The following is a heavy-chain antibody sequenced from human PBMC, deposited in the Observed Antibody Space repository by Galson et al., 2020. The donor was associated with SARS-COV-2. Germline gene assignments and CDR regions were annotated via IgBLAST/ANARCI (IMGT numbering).Heavy chain of an antibody. Sequence: SGPTLVKPTQTLTLTCTFSGFSLSTSGVGVGWIRQPPGKALEWLALIYWDDDTRYSPSLKSRLTITKDTSKNQVVLTMTNMDPVDTATYYCAHRRPIAAAGNWFDPWGQGTLVTVSS. D-gene: IGHD6-13*01. J-gene: IGHJ5*02. CDR3: AHRRPIAAAGNWFDP. CDR2: IYWDDDT. CDR1: GFSLSTSGVG. V-gene: IGHV2-5*02.